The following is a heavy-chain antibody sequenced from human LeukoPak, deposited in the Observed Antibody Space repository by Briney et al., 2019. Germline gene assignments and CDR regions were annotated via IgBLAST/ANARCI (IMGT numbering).Heavy chain of an antibody. CDR3: ARNGDPLESLYYYGMDV. Sequence: ASVKVSCKASGGTFSSYAISWVRQAPGQGLEWMGWISGYNGNTDYAQKLQGRVTITTDTSTSTASMELRSLTSDDTAVYYCARNGDPLESLYYYGMDVWGQGTTVTVSS. V-gene: IGHV1-18*01. CDR2: ISGYNGNT. CDR1: GGTFSSYA. J-gene: IGHJ6*02. D-gene: IGHD4-17*01.